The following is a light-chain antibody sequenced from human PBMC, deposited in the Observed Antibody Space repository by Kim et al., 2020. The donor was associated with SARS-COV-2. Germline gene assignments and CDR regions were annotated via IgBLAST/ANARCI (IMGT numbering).Light chain of an antibody. J-gene: IGKJ2*01. Sequence: DIQVTQSPSSLSASVGDRVTITCRASTNIADFLNWYQVKPGSAPQVLLTAASTLQSGVPSRFSGSGYGTEFTLTISSLQPEDFASYYCQQTYITPYTFGQGTKLEI. CDR1: TNIADF. V-gene: IGKV1-39*01. CDR3: QQTYITPYT. CDR2: AAS.